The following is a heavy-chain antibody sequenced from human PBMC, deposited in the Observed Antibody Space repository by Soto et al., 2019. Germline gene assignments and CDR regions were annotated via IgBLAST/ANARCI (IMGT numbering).Heavy chain of an antibody. D-gene: IGHD1-26*01. CDR3: ARGGGSDSFDY. CDR2: INHLETT. Sequence: SETLSLTCTVSGASITFGGYSWSWIRQTPGKGLEWIGYINHLETTFYNPSFESRLTLSIDRAKNQSSLKLHPMSAADRAVYFCARGGGSDSFDYWGQGILVTVSS. J-gene: IGHJ4*02. CDR1: GASITFGGYS. V-gene: IGHV4-30-2*01.